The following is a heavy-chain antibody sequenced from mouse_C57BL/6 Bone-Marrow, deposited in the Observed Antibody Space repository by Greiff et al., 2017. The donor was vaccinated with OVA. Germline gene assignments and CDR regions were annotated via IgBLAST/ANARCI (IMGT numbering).Heavy chain of an antibody. CDR1: GYTFTGYW. CDR3: ARGAQAGLAF. CDR2: ILPGSGST. D-gene: IGHD3-2*02. V-gene: IGHV1-9*01. J-gene: IGHJ3*01. Sequence: VQLQQSGAELMKPGASVKLSCKATGYTFTGYWIEWVKQRPGHGLEWIGEILPGSGSTNYNEKFKGKATFTADTSSNTAYIPLISLPTEDSAIYYCARGAQAGLAFCVPATLVTVSA.